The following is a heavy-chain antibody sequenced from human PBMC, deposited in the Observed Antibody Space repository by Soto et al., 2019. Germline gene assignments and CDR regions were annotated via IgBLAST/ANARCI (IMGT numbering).Heavy chain of an antibody. V-gene: IGHV1-3*01. J-gene: IGHJ4*02. Sequence: ASVKVSCKASGYTFTSYAMHWVRQAPGQRLEWMGWINAGNGNTKYSQKFQGRVTITRDTSASTAYMELSSLRSEDTAVYYCARNYCSSTSCPLDYWGQGTLVTVSS. CDR1: GYTFTSYA. CDR2: INAGNGNT. D-gene: IGHD2-2*01. CDR3: ARNYCSSTSCPLDY.